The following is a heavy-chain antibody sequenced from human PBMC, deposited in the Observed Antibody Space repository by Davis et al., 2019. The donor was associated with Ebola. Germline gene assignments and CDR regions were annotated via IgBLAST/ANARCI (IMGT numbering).Heavy chain of an antibody. D-gene: IGHD4-17*01. CDR2: ISAHNGNT. CDR1: GYAFTTYG. CDR3: ARGYGDYGAPYYYYGLDV. V-gene: IGHV1-18*01. J-gene: IGHJ6*02. Sequence: ASVKVSCKASGYAFTTYGISWVRRAPGQGLEWMGWISAHNGNTVYAQKVQGRVTITTDTVTSTAYMELRSLRFDDTAIYYCARGYGDYGAPYYYYGLDVWGQGTTVTVSS.